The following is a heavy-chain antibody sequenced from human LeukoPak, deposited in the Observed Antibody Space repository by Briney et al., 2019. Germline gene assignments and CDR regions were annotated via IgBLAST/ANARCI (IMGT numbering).Heavy chain of an antibody. CDR1: GYSISSGYY. Sequence: SETLSLTCTVSGYSISSGYYWGWIRQPPGKGLEWIGSIYHSGSTYYNPSLKSRVTISVDTSKNQFSLKLSSVTAADTAVYYCARARVVRGVSGAPPTTNWFDPWGQGTLVTVSS. J-gene: IGHJ5*02. D-gene: IGHD3-10*01. V-gene: IGHV4-38-2*02. CDR2: IYHSGST. CDR3: ARARVVRGVSGAPPTTNWFDP.